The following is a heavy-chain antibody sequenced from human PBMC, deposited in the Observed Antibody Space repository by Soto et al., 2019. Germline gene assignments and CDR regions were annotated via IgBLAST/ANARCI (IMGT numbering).Heavy chain of an antibody. J-gene: IGHJ4*02. Sequence: ASVKVSCKVSGYTLTELSMHWVRQAPGKGLEWMGGFDPEDGGTNYAQKFQGRVTMTRDTSISTAYMELSRLRSDDTAVYYCARDIKMVRGVSDYWGQGTLVTVSS. CDR1: GYTLTELS. CDR3: ARDIKMVRGVSDY. D-gene: IGHD3-10*01. V-gene: IGHV1-24*01. CDR2: FDPEDGGT.